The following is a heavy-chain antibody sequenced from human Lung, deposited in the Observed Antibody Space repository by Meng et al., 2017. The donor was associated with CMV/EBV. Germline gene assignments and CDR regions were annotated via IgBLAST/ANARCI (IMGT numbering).Heavy chain of an antibody. CDR2: INPSNGGT. V-gene: IGHV1-2*02. Sequence: AXVXVSXXASGYTFTDYYMHWVRQAPGQRLEWMGWINPSNGGTDYAQKFQGRVTMTRDTSISTAYIELSRLRSDDTAVYYCARGSPITGARTPYYYWGQGTLVXVSS. D-gene: IGHD1-20*01. CDR1: GYTFTDYY. J-gene: IGHJ4*02. CDR3: ARGSPITGARTPYYY.